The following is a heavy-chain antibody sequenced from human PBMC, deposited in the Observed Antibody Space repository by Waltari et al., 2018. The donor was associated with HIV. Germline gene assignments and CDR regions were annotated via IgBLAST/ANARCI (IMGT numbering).Heavy chain of an antibody. J-gene: IGHJ4*02. CDR1: GFTFDAYA. V-gene: IGHV3-23*01. CDR2: ISATGGAT. CDR3: VRRDAYKLVY. D-gene: IGHD1-1*01. Sequence: EVQLLESGGGLVQPGGSVRLSCAASGFTFDAYAMSWVRHTPDKGLQWVSTISATGGATYYADSVRGRFSVSRDNPKNTLYLQLDSLSVEDTALYYCVRRDAYKLVYWGQGTLVTVSS.